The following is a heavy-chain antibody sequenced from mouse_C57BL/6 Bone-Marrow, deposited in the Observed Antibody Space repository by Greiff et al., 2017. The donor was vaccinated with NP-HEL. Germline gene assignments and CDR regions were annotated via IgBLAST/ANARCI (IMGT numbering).Heavy chain of an antibody. CDR3: ARDPPHYYGSSYNY. CDR1: GYTFTSYG. J-gene: IGHJ2*01. V-gene: IGHV1-81*01. CDR2: IYPRSGNT. Sequence: VQLQESGAELARPGASVKLSCKASGYTFTSYGISWVKQRTGQGLEWIGEIYPRSGNTYYNEKFKGKATLTADKSSSTAYMELRSLTSEDSAVYFGARDPPHYYGSSYNYWGQGTTLTVSS. D-gene: IGHD1-1*01.